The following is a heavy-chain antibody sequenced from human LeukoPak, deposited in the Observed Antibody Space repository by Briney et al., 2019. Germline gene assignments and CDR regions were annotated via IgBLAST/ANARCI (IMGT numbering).Heavy chain of an antibody. J-gene: IGHJ3*02. D-gene: IGHD3-16*01. CDR1: GFTFSSYA. CDR3: AKDREYSYVYDAFDI. Sequence: PGGSLRLSCAASGFTFSSYAMSWVRQAPGKGLEWVSGMSGSGGSTYYADFVKGRFTISRDNSKNTLYLQMNTLRAEDTAVYYCAKDREYSYVYDAFDIWGQGTLVTVSS. CDR2: MSGSGGST. V-gene: IGHV3-23*01.